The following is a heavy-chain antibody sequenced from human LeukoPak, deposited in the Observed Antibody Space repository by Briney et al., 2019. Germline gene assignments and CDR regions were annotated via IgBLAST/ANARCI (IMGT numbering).Heavy chain of an antibody. V-gene: IGHV3-11*04. CDR2: ISSSGSTI. J-gene: IGHJ5*02. CDR1: GFTFSDYY. D-gene: IGHD4-17*01. CDR3: ARDRESVTTYASWFDP. Sequence: PGGSLRLSCAASGFTFSDYYMSWIRQAPGKGLEWVSYISSSGSTIYYADSVKGRFTISRDNAKNSLYLQMNSLRAEDTAVYYCARDRESVTTYASWFDPWGQGTLVTVSS.